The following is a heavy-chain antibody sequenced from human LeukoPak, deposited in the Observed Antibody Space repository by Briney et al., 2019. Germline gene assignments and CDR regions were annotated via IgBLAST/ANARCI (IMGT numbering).Heavy chain of an antibody. D-gene: IGHD6-13*01. V-gene: IGHV4-30-2*01. Sequence: SETLSLTCAVSGGSISSGGYSWSWIRQPPGKGREWIGYIYQNGNTYYNPSLKSRVTISVDRSKNQFSLNLSSVTAADTAVYYCGRGGIAAAASGIDYWGQGTLVAVSS. J-gene: IGHJ4*02. CDR1: GGSISSGGYS. CDR3: GRGGIAAAASGIDY. CDR2: IYQNGNT.